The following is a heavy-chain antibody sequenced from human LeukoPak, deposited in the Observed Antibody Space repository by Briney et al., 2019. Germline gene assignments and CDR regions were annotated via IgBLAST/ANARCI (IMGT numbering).Heavy chain of an antibody. J-gene: IGHJ4*02. CDR2: IKQDGSEK. D-gene: IGHD6-13*01. CDR3: ARDGVYVAAGERLDY. CDR1: GFTFSSYW. V-gene: IGHV3-7*01. Sequence: GGSLRLSCAASGFTFSSYWMSRVRQAPGKGLEWVANIKQDGSEKYYVDSVKGRFTISRDNAKNSLYLQMNSLRAEDTAVYYCARDGVYVAAGERLDYWGQGTLVTVSS.